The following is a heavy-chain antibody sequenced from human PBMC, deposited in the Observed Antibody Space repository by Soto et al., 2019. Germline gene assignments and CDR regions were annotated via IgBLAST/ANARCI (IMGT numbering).Heavy chain of an antibody. J-gene: IGHJ4*02. CDR2: ISGSGDTS. D-gene: IGHD7-27*01. CDR1: EFTFSSSA. Sequence: EVQLLESGGGLVPPGGSLSLSCADSEFTFSSSAMSWVRQAPGKGLEWVSAISGSGDTSYYADSVKGRFTISRDNSKNTLYLQMNSLRAEDTDISYCAKDAYTNYWGRKINVWGQGTLVTVSS. CDR3: AKDAYTNYWGRKINV. V-gene: IGHV3-23*01.